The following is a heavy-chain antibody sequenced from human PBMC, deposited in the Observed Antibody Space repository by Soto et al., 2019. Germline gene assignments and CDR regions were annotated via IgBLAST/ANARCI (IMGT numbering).Heavy chain of an antibody. D-gene: IGHD3-22*01. V-gene: IGHV3-33*01. CDR2: IWYDGSNK. CDR3: ARVDDSSGLQFDY. CDR1: GFTFSSYG. J-gene: IGHJ4*02. Sequence: QVQLVESGGGVVQPGRSLRLSCAASGFTFSSYGMHWVRQAPGKGLEWVAVIWYDGSNKYYADSVKGRFTISRDNSKNTLYLQMNSLRAEETAVYYCARVDDSSGLQFDYWGQGTLVTVSS.